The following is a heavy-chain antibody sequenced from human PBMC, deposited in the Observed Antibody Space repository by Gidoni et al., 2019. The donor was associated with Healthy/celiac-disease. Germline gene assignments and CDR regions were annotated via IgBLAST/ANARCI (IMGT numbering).Heavy chain of an antibody. Sequence: EVQLVESGGGLVQPGRSLRLSCAASGFPFDDYAMHWVRQAPGKGLEWVSGIMWNSGSIGYADSVKGRFTISRDNAKNSLYLQMNSLRAEDTALYYCAKDRVTGSGWYVWGQGTLVTVSS. CDR3: AKDRVTGSGWYV. V-gene: IGHV3-9*01. CDR1: GFPFDDYA. J-gene: IGHJ4*02. D-gene: IGHD6-19*01. CDR2: IMWNSGSI.